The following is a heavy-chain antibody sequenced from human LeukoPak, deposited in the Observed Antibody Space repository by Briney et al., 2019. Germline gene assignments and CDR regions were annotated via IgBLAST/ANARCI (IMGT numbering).Heavy chain of an antibody. V-gene: IGHV1-3*04. CDR2: INTDNGNR. CDR3: ARDKALTTSDGMDV. J-gene: IGHJ6*02. Sequence: ASVKVSCKASGYTFTNYAIHWVRQAPGQGLEWMGWINTDNGNRKYAQKFQGRVTITSDTSANTVNTELTSLRSEDTAVYFCARDKALTTSDGMDVWGQGTTVTVSS. D-gene: IGHD2/OR15-2a*01. CDR1: GYTFTNYA.